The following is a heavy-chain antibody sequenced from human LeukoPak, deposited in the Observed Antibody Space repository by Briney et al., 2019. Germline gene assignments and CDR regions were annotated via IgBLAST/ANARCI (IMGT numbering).Heavy chain of an antibody. D-gene: IGHD5-12*01. Sequence: VGSLRLSCVASGFTFSSYWMTWVRQVPGKGLEWVANIRQDGSQKYYVDSVKGRFTISRDNAKSSLYLQMNSLRAEDTAVYYCARDRGPYSGYDSYYFDYWGQGTLVTVSS. J-gene: IGHJ4*02. CDR3: ARDRGPYSGYDSYYFDY. V-gene: IGHV3-7*03. CDR1: GFTFSSYW. CDR2: IRQDGSQK.